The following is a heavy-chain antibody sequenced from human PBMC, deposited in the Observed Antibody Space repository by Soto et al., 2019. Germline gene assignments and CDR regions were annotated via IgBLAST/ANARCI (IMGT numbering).Heavy chain of an antibody. CDR2: ISSSSSTI. D-gene: IGHD4-17*01. V-gene: IGHV3-48*01. CDR3: ARLTPIYGDLHEY. J-gene: IGHJ4*02. Sequence: GGSLRLSCAASGFTFSSYSMNWVRQAPGKGLEWVSYISSSSSTIYYADSVKGRFTISRDNAKNSLYLQMNSLRAEDTAVYYCARLTPIYGDLHEYWGQGTLVTVSS. CDR1: GFTFSSYS.